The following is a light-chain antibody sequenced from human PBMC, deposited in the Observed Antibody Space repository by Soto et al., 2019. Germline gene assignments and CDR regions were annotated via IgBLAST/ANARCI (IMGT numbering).Light chain of an antibody. Sequence: AIQLTQSPSSLSASVGDRVPITCRASQGISSALAWYQQKPGKAPKLLIYDASSLESGVPSRLRGSGSGTDFTLTISSLQPEDFATHYCQQFNSYPITFGQGTRLEIK. CDR3: QQFNSYPIT. V-gene: IGKV1-13*02. CDR2: DAS. CDR1: QGISSA. J-gene: IGKJ5*01.